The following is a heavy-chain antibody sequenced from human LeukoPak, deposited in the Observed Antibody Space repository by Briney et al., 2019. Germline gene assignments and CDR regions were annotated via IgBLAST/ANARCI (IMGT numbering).Heavy chain of an antibody. D-gene: IGHD2-2*01. V-gene: IGHV4-59*01. J-gene: IGHJ6*03. CDR3: AGRYCSSTSCPKDGYYYYYMDV. CDR2: IYYSGST. Sequence: SETLSLTCTVSGGSISSYYWSWIRQPPGKGLEWIGYIYYSGSTNYNPSLKSRVTISVDTSKNQFSLKLSSVTAADTAVYYCAGRYCSSTSCPKDGYYYYYMDVWGKGTTVTLSS. CDR1: GGSISSYY.